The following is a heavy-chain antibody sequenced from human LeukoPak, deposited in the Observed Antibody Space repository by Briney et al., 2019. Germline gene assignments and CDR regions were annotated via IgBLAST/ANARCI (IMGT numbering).Heavy chain of an antibody. CDR1: GFTFSDYY. V-gene: IGHV3-11*01. CDR2: ISSSGSTI. Sequence: GGSLRLSCAASGFTFSDYYMSWIRQAPGKGLEWVSYISSSGSTIYYADSVKGRFTISRDNAKNSLYLQMNSLRDEDTAVYYCERNGYSGYDWDYWGQGTLVTVSS. J-gene: IGHJ4*02. D-gene: IGHD5-12*01. CDR3: ERNGYSGYDWDY.